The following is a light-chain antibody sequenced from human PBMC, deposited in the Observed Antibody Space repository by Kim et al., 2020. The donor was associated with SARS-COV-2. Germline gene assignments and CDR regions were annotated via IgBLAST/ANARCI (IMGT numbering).Light chain of an antibody. J-gene: IGLJ2*01. CDR3: QAWDSSTFVV. Sequence: SYELTQPPSVSVSPGQTASITCPGDKLGDKYACWYQQKPGQSPVLVIYQDSKRPSGIPARFSGSNSGNTATLTISGTQAMDEADYYCQAWDSSTFVVFDG. CDR2: QDS. CDR1: KLGDKY. V-gene: IGLV3-1*01.